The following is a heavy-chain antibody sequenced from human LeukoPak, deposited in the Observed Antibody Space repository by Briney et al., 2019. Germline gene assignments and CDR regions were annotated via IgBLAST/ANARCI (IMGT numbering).Heavy chain of an antibody. CDR3: ATGYNYYYDY. J-gene: IGHJ4*02. CDR1: GAAFSILA. CDR2: IGGDGATT. D-gene: IGHD5-18*01. V-gene: IGHV3-64*02. Sequence: GGSLRLSCAVSGAAFSILAMHWVRQCPGKGLEFVSAIGGDGATTYYADSVRGRFTISRDNSKNTVHLQMGSLRPEDMAVYYCATGYNYYYDYWGQGTLVSVSS.